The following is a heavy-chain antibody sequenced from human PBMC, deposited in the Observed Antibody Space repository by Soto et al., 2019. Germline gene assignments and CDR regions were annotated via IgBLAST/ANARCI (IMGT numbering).Heavy chain of an antibody. CDR1: GGTFSSYA. J-gene: IGHJ6*02. D-gene: IGHD2-2*01. Sequence: QVQLVQSGAEVKKPGSSVKVSCKASGGTFSSYAISWVRQAPGQGLEWMGGIIPIPGTANYAQKFEGRVMITADESRSTAYRELSSLRSEDTAVYYFARSQGSSTSLEIYYYYYYGMEVWGQGTTVTVSS. V-gene: IGHV1-69*01. CDR2: IIPIPGTA. CDR3: ARSQGSSTSLEIYYYYYYGMEV.